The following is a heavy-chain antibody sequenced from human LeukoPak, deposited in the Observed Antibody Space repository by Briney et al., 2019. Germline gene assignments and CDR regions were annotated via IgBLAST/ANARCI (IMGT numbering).Heavy chain of an antibody. J-gene: IGHJ5*02. CDR2: ISSSSSYI. V-gene: IGHV3-21*01. CDR1: EFTFSSYS. CDR3: ASSIVVVPAAIFSWFDP. Sequence: PGGSLRLSCAASEFTFSSYSMNWVRQAPGKGLEWVSSISSSSSYIYYADSVKGRFTISRDNAKNSLYLQMNSLRAEDTAVYYCASSIVVVPAAIFSWFDPWGQGTLVTVSS. D-gene: IGHD2-2*02.